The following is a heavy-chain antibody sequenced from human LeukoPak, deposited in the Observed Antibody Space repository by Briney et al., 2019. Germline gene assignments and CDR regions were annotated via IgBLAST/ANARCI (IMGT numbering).Heavy chain of an antibody. V-gene: IGHV4-4*09. Sequence: SETLSLTCTVSGGSISSYYWSWIRQPPGQGLEWIAYIHSSGYTNYNPSLKSRVTISVDTSKNQFSLKVTSVTAADTAVYYCAKRQGPNSGSYDYFDPWGQGILVTVSS. D-gene: IGHD1-26*01. CDR1: GGSISSYY. J-gene: IGHJ5*02. CDR2: IHSSGYT. CDR3: AKRQGPNSGSYDYFDP.